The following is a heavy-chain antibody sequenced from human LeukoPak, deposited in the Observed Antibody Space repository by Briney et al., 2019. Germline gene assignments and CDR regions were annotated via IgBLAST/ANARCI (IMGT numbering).Heavy chain of an antibody. CDR1: GFTFSSYW. CDR2: INPGGSSI. V-gene: IGHV3-74*01. J-gene: IGHJ4*02. D-gene: IGHD1-26*01. CDR3: ARAYGIVGATGPEY. Sequence: GGSLRLSCAASGFTFSSYWMHWVRQVPGKGLVWVARINPGGSSITYADSVKGRFTISRDNAKNTLYLQMDSLRAEDTAVYYCARAYGIVGATGPEYWGQGTLVTVSS.